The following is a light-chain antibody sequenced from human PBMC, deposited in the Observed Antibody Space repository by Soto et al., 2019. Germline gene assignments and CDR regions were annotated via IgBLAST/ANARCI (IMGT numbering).Light chain of an antibody. CDR3: QLPSSHLVT. V-gene: IGKV1-9*01. J-gene: IGKJ1*01. CDR2: AAS. Sequence: IRLNLSPSAVSASVGDRVTITCRASQDIGIYLAWYQQKPGKAPNLLIYAASSLQRGVPSRFSGSGSGTDFTLTIRSLQPEDFATYHSQLPSSHLVTFAEGTKV. CDR1: QDIGIY.